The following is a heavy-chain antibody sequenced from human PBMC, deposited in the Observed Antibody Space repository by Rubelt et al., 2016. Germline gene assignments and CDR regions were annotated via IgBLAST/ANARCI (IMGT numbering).Heavy chain of an antibody. CDR2: ISYSGST. J-gene: IGHJ4*02. Sequence: QVQLQESGPGQVKPSLTLSLTCTVSGGSISSGGYYWSWIRQHPGKGLEWIGYISYSGSTYYNPSLKSRVTISVDTSKNQFSLKLSSVTAADTAVYYCARKLSGDYVWGSYRYFDYWGQGTLVTVSS. CDR1: GGSISSGGYY. D-gene: IGHD3-16*02. V-gene: IGHV4-31*02. CDR3: ARKLSGDYVWGSYRYFDY.